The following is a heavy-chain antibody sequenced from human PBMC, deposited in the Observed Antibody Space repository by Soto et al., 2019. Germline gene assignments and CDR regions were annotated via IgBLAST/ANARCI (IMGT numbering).Heavy chain of an antibody. Sequence: ASVKVSCKASGYTFTSYGISWVRQAPGQGLEWMGWISAYNGNTNYAQKLQGRVTMTTDTSTSTAYMELRSLRSDDTAVYYCAKGEYYYGSGDFDYWGQGTLVTVSS. V-gene: IGHV1-18*01. CDR2: ISAYNGNT. J-gene: IGHJ4*02. CDR3: AKGEYYYGSGDFDY. D-gene: IGHD3-10*01. CDR1: GYTFTSYG.